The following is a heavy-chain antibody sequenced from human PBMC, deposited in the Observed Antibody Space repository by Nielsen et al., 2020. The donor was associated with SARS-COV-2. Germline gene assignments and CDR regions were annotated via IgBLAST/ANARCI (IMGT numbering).Heavy chain of an antibody. D-gene: IGHD2-21*02. CDR3: AMTVLGHPHGMDV. CDR2: ILYDGSNK. J-gene: IGHJ6*02. V-gene: IGHV3-30-3*01. CDR1: GFTFSSYA. Sequence: GESLKISCAASGFTFSSYAMHWVRQAPGKGLEWVAVILYDGSNKYYADSVKGRFTISRDNSKNTLYLQMNSLRAEDTAVYYCAMTVLGHPHGMDVWGQGTTVTVSS.